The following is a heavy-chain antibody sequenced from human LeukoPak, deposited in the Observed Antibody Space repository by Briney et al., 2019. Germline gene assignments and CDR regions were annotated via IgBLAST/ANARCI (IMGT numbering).Heavy chain of an antibody. CDR2: IYYSGST. CDR3: ARHEEERFYYDSSGYYLDY. D-gene: IGHD3-22*01. CDR1: GGSISSGGYY. V-gene: IGHV4-39*01. Sequence: SETLSLTCTVSGGSISSGGYYWGWIRQPPGKGLEWIGSIYYSGSTYYNPSLKSRVTISVDTSKNQFSLKLSSVTAADTAVYYCARHEEERFYYDSSGYYLDYWGQGTLVTVSS. J-gene: IGHJ4*02.